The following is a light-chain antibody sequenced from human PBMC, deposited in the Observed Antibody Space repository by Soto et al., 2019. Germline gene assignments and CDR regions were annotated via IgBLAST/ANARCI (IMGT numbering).Light chain of an antibody. CDR3: SSYTSSRAYV. Sequence: SVLTQPASVSGSPGQSITISCTGTSSDVGGYNYVSWYQQQSGKAPKLMIHEVSNRPSGVSNRFSGSKSGNTVSLTISGLQAEDEADYYCSSYTSSRAYVFGIGTKVTVL. CDR2: EVS. J-gene: IGLJ1*01. CDR1: SSDVGGYNY. V-gene: IGLV2-14*01.